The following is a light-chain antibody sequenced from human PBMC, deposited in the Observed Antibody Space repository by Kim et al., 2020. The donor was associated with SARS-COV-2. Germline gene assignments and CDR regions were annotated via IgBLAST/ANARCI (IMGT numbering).Light chain of an antibody. CDR1: QGIGSN. J-gene: IGKJ1*01. V-gene: IGKV1-39*01. CDR2: AAS. CDR3: QQSYSTHTWS. Sequence: DIQMTQSPSSLSASVGDRVTITCRASQGIGSNLNWYQQKPGRAPKLLIYAASNLQGGVPSRFSGSGSGTDFTLTISCLQPEDFATYHCQQSYSTHTWSFGQGTKVEIK.